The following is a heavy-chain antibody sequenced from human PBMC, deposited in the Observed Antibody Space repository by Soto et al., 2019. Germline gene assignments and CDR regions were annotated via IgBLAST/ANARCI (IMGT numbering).Heavy chain of an antibody. D-gene: IGHD3-16*01. J-gene: IGHJ4*02. V-gene: IGHV3-53*01. CDR3: ARDRSDDYVWGSTLDY. CDR2: IYSGGST. CDR1: GFTVSSNY. Sequence: GGSLRLSCAASGFTVSSNYMSWVRQAPGKGLEWVSVIYSGGSTYYADSVKGRFTISRDNSKNTLYLQMNSLRAEDTAVYYCARDRSDDYVWGSTLDYWGQGTLVTVSS.